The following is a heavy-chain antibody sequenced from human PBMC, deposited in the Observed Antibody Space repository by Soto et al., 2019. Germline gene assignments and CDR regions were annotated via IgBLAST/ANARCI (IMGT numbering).Heavy chain of an antibody. V-gene: IGHV4-4*02. J-gene: IGHJ4*02. CDR2: IHHSGST. Sequence: QMQLQESGPGLVKPSETLSLTCAVSSASIITEQRWTWVRQPPGKGLEWIGEIHHSGSTNNNPSLRSRVTLSADTAKNQFSLNLNSVTAADTALYYCARSCGWYAIDHWGQGTLVIVSS. D-gene: IGHD6-19*01. CDR3: ARSCGWYAIDH. CDR1: SASIITEQR.